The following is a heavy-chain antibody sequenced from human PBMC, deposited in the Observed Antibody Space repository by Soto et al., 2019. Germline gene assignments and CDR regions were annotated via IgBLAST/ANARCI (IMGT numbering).Heavy chain of an antibody. CDR1: GFTFSSYA. D-gene: IGHD1-26*01. CDR2: ISYDGSNK. Sequence: PGGSLRLSCAASGFTFSSYAMHWVRQAPGKGLEWVAVISYDGSNKYYADSVNGRFTISRDNSKNTVFLQMNSLRAEDTAVYYCAKDSPYSASYKEDGFDIWGQGSLVTVSS. CDR3: AKDSPYSASYKEDGFDI. V-gene: IGHV3-30-3*01. J-gene: IGHJ3*02.